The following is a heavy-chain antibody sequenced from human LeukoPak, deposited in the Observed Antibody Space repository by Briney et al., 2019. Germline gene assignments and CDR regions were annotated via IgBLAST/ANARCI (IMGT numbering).Heavy chain of an antibody. CDR2: ISGSGGST. V-gene: IGHV3-23*01. Sequence: QPGGSLRLSCGASKFTFSSYAMSWVRQAPGRGLEWVSAISGSGGSTYYADSVKGRFTISRDNSKNTLYLQMNSLRAEDTAVYYCAKDYRRSGATRPRLGFDYWGQGTLVTVSS. CDR1: KFTFSSYA. D-gene: IGHD1-26*01. CDR3: AKDYRRSGATRPRLGFDY. J-gene: IGHJ4*02.